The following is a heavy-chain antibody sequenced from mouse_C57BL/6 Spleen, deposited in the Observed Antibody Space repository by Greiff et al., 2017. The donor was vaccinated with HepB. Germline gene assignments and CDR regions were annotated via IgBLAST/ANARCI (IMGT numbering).Heavy chain of an antibody. Sequence: QVHVKQPGAELVRPGSSVKLSCKASGYTFTSYWMHWVKQRPIQGLEWIGNIDPSDSETHYNQKFKDKATLTVDKSSSTAYMQLSSLTSEDSAVYYCARSLLRGYYAMDYWGQGTSVTVSS. CDR2: IDPSDSET. CDR3: ARSLLRGYYAMDY. D-gene: IGHD1-1*01. CDR1: GYTFTSYW. J-gene: IGHJ4*01. V-gene: IGHV1-52*01.